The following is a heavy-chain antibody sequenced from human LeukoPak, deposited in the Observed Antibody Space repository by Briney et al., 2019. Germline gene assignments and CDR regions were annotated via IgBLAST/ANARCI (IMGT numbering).Heavy chain of an antibody. J-gene: IGHJ4*02. Sequence: GGSLRLSCAASGFTFSSYEMNWVRQAPGKGLEWVSYISSSGSTIYYADSVKGRFTISRDNAKNSLYLQMNSLRAEDTAVYYCATLTGYSSSWYVRVRPEFDYWRQGTLVTVSS. D-gene: IGHD6-13*01. CDR1: GFTFSSYE. CDR2: ISSSGSTI. CDR3: ATLTGYSSSWYVRVRPEFDY. V-gene: IGHV3-48*03.